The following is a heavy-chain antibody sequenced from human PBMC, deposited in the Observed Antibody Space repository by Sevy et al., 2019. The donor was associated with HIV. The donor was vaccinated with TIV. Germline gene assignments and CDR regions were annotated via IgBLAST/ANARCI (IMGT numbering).Heavy chain of an antibody. V-gene: IGHV3-23*01. J-gene: IGHJ5*02. CDR3: AKALVETEDKNEFDP. CDR1: GFTLSSYA. D-gene: IGHD2-8*02. Sequence: GGSLRLSCAASGFTLSSYAMSWVRQAPGTGLEWVSSISISGADKYYADSVKGRFTISRDNSQNRLYLQMNSLRAEDTALYYCAKALVETEDKNEFDPWGQRTLVTVSS. CDR2: ISISGADK.